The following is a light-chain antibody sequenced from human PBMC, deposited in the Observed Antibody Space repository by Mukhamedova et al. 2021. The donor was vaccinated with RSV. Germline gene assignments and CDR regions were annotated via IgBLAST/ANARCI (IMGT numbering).Light chain of an antibody. CDR3: QQFGSLPFA. V-gene: IGKV1-33*01. Sequence: WYQRRVHGKAPKLLIYDASNLETGVPSRFSGSGSGTHFTFTISSLQPEDLATYYCQQFGSLPFAFDPGTKVDI. J-gene: IGKJ3*01. CDR2: DAS.